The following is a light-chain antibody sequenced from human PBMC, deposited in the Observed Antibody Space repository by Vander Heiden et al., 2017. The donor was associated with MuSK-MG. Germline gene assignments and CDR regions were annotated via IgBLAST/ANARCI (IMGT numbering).Light chain of an antibody. V-gene: IGLV1-47*01. CDR1: SSNIGSNY. J-gene: IGLJ3*02. Sequence: QSVLTQPPSASGTPGQRVTLSCSGSSSNIGSNYVYWYQQVPGTAPKLLIYRNNQRPSGVPDRFSGSKSGTSASLAISGLRAEDEADYYCAAWDDSLSGWVFGGGTKLTVL. CDR3: AAWDDSLSGWV. CDR2: RNN.